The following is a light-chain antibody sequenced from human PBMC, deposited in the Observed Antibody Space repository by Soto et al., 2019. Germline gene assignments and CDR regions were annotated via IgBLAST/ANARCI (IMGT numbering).Light chain of an antibody. CDR1: SGPSSYA. Sequence: QTVVTQSPSASASLGASVKLTCTLSSGPSSYAIAWHQQQPEKGPRYLMKLDSDGSHTKGDAIPDRFSGSSSGAERYLTISSLQSEDEADYYCQTWGTGIHVVFGGGTKLTVL. V-gene: IGLV4-69*01. CDR2: LDSDGSH. J-gene: IGLJ2*01. CDR3: QTWGTGIHVV.